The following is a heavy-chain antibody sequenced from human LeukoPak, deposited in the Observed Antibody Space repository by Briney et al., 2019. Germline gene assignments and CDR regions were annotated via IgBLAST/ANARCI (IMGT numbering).Heavy chain of an antibody. V-gene: IGHV3-30*04. CDR2: ISYDGSNK. CDR1: GFTFSSYA. CDR3: ARVADGSLSAFDI. Sequence: PGRSLRLSCAASGFTFSSYAMHWVRQAPGKGLEWVAVISYDGSNKYYADSVKGRFTISRDNPKNTLYLQMNSLRAEDTAVYYCARVADGSLSAFDIWGQGTMVTVSS. D-gene: IGHD3-10*01. J-gene: IGHJ3*02.